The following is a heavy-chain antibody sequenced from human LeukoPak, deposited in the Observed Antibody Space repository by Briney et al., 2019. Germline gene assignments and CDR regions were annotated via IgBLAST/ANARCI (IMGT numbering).Heavy chain of an antibody. V-gene: IGHV3-23*01. J-gene: IGHJ3*02. D-gene: IGHD2-15*01. CDR2: IGGSGDST. CDR1: GFTFSSYV. CDR3: AKGGYCSGGSCRRDAFDI. Sequence: GGSLRLSCAASGFTFSSYVMSWVRQAPGKGLEWVSAIGGSGDSTYYADSVKGRFTISRDNSENTLYLQMNGLRAEDTAVYYCAKGGYCSGGSCRRDAFDIWGQGTMVTVSS.